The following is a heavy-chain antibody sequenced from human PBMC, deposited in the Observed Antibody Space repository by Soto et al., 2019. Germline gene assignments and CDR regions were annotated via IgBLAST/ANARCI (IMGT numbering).Heavy chain of an antibody. V-gene: IGHV3-13*01. CDR3: ARGPYCSGGSCYRWYFDY. CDR2: IGTAGDT. Sequence: EVQLVESGGGLEQPGGSLRLSCAASGFTFSSYDMHWVRQATGKGLEWVSAIGTAGDTYYPGSVKGRFTISRENAKNSLYLQMNSLRAGDTAVYYCARGPYCSGGSCYRWYFDYWGQGTLVTVSS. CDR1: GFTFSSYD. D-gene: IGHD2-15*01. J-gene: IGHJ4*02.